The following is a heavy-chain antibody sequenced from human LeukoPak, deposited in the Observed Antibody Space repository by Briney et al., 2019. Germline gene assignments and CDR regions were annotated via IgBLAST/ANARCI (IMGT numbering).Heavy chain of an antibody. Sequence: GGSLRLSCAASGLSFSTYAMGWVRQAPGKGLEWVSGISASGGSTYYADSVKGRFTISRDNSKSTLHLQMNSLRDEDTAVYYCAKIQGASSSGYYGAFDIWGQGTMVTVSS. V-gene: IGHV3-23*01. J-gene: IGHJ3*02. CDR1: GLSFSTYA. D-gene: IGHD3-22*01. CDR3: AKIQGASSSGYYGAFDI. CDR2: ISASGGST.